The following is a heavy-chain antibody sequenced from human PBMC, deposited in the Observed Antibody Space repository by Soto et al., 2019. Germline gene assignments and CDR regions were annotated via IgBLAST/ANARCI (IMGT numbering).Heavy chain of an antibody. CDR2: INPNSGGT. D-gene: IGHD4-17*01. Sequence: ASVKVSCKASGYTFTGYYMHWVRQAPGQGLEWMGWINPNSGGTNYAQKFQGWVTMTRDTSISTAYMELSRLRSDDTAVYYCARDAGDYDLVWFDPWGQGTLVTVSS. V-gene: IGHV1-2*04. J-gene: IGHJ5*02. CDR1: GYTFTGYY. CDR3: ARDAGDYDLVWFDP.